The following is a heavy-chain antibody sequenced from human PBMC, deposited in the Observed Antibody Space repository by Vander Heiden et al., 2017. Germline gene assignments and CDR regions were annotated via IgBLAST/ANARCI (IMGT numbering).Heavy chain of an antibody. D-gene: IGHD1-26*01. CDR3: ARRGGSYSTFGY. CDR2: ISSSSSYI. CDR1: GFPFSSYS. Sequence: EVQLVESGGGLVKPGGSLRLSCAASGFPFSSYSMNWVRQAPGKGMEWVSSISSSSSYIYYAASVKGRFTISRDNAKNSLYLQMNSLRAEDTAVYYCARRGGSYSTFGYWGQGTLVTVSS. V-gene: IGHV3-21*01. J-gene: IGHJ4*02.